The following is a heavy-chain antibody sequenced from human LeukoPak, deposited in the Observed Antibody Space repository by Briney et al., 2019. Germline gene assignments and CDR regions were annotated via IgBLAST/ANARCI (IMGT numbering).Heavy chain of an antibody. CDR2: ISTSSSYI. V-gene: IGHV3-21*04. CDR3: ARRAGAYSHPYDY. CDR1: GFTFSSNS. J-gene: IGHJ4*02. Sequence: PGGSLRLSCAGSGFTFSSNSMTWVRQAPGKGLEWVSSISTSSSYIDYADSVKGRFTISRDNSKNTLYLQMNSLRAEDTAVYYCARRAGAYSHPYDYWGQGTLVTVSS. D-gene: IGHD4/OR15-4a*01.